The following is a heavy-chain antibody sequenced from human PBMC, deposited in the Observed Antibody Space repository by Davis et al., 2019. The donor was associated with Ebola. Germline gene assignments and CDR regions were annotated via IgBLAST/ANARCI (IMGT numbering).Heavy chain of an antibody. CDR2: IYPGDSDT. D-gene: IGHD6-6*01. Sequence: PGGSLRLSCKASGYSFTNYWIGWVRQMPGKGLEWMGIIYPGDSDTRYSPSFQGQVTISADKSISTAYLQWSSLKASDTAMYYCARRQGFFDSSSSTWDYWGQGTLVTVSS. J-gene: IGHJ4*02. V-gene: IGHV5-51*01. CDR1: GYSFTNYW. CDR3: ARRQGFFDSSSSTWDY.